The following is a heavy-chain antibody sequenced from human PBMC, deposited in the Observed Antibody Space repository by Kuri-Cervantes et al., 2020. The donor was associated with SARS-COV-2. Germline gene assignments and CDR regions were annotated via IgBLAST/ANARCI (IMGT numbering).Heavy chain of an antibody. D-gene: IGHD3-10*01. Sequence: GGSLRLSCAASGFTFSSYSMNWVRQAPGKGLEWVSSISSSSSYIYYADSVKGRFTISRDNAKNSLYLQMNSLRAEDTAVYYCARDRPSNYYGSGSSLDAFDIWGQGTMVTVPS. CDR2: ISSSSSYI. J-gene: IGHJ3*02. CDR1: GFTFSSYS. V-gene: IGHV3-21*01. CDR3: ARDRPSNYYGSGSSLDAFDI.